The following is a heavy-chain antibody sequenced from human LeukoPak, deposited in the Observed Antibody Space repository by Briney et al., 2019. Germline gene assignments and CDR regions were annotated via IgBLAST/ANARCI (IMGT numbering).Heavy chain of an antibody. D-gene: IGHD6-19*01. Sequence: PSETLSLTCTVSGGSISSGDYYWSWIRQPPGKGLEWIEYIYYSGSTYYNPSLKSRVTISVDTSKNQFSLKLSSVTAADTAVYYCARGMYSSGWYYYYYGMDVWGQGTTVTVSS. CDR3: ARGMYSSGWYYYYYGMDV. V-gene: IGHV4-30-4*01. CDR2: IYYSGST. J-gene: IGHJ6*02. CDR1: GGSISSGDYY.